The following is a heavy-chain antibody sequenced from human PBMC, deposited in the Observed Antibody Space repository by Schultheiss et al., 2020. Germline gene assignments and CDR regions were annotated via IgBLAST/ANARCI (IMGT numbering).Heavy chain of an antibody. D-gene: IGHD3-3*01. Sequence: GESLKISCAASGFTVSSNYMSWVRQAPGKGLEWVSAISGSGGSTYYADSVKGRFTISRDNSKNTLYLQMNSLRAEDTAVYYCARGPGDDDFWSGYFPFLSYYGMDVWGQGTTVTVSS. CDR3: ARGPGDDDFWSGYFPFLSYYGMDV. CDR2: ISGSGGST. V-gene: IGHV3-23*01. CDR1: GFTVSSNY. J-gene: IGHJ6*02.